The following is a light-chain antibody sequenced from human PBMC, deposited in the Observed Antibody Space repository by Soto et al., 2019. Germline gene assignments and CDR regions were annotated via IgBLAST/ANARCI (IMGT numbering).Light chain of an antibody. CDR3: QQLNGSPPIT. CDR2: DAY. Sequence: DIPLSQSPSLLSASIGDRVTITCRASQDLDNYLAWYRQKPGEAPKLLIYDAYTLQSGVPRRFSGAGSGTEFSLTISGLQPEDFALYYCQQLNGSPPITFGQGTRVDMK. J-gene: IGKJ5*01. V-gene: IGKV1-9*01. CDR1: QDLDNY.